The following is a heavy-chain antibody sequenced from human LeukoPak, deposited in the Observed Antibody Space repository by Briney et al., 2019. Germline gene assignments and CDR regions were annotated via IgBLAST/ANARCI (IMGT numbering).Heavy chain of an antibody. CDR3: APVVVVAATNYYYYATDV. CDR2: IFYTANS. V-gene: IGHV4-30-4*08. Sequence: PSETLSLTCTVSGGSFRSDDYCWIWMRQPQGMGLDWVGNIFYTANSNYNPSLQSRVTFSVATSKNQFSLKLSSVTAADTAVYFCAPVVVVAATNYYYYATDVWGQGTTVTDSS. CDR1: GGSFRSDDYC. J-gene: IGHJ6*02. D-gene: IGHD2-15*01.